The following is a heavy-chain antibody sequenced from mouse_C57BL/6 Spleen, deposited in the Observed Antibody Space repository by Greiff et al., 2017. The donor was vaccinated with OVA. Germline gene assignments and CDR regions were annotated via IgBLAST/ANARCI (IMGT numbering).Heavy chain of an antibody. CDR2: IDPETGGT. Sequence: QVQLKESGAELVRPGASVTLSCKASGYTFTDYEMHWVKQTPVHGLEWIGAIDPETGGTAYNQKFKGKAILTADKSSSTAYMELRSLTSEDSAVYYCTRGKLGRGFAYWGQGTLVTVSA. CDR3: TRGKLGRGFAY. J-gene: IGHJ3*01. D-gene: IGHD4-1*01. V-gene: IGHV1-15*01. CDR1: GYTFTDYE.